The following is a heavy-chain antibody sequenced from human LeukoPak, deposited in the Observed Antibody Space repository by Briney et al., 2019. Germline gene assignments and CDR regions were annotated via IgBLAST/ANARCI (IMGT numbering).Heavy chain of an antibody. CDR2: ISASGATT. V-gene: IGHV3-23*01. J-gene: IGHJ4*02. D-gene: IGHD1-26*01. Sequence: RAGGSLRLSCAASGFNFSIYAMSWVRQAPGRGLQWVSGISASGATTYYADSLKGRFTVSRDISKNTLYLQMNSLRAEDTAIYYCAKDWDWELLIFDYWGQGTLVTVSS. CDR1: GFNFSIYA. CDR3: AKDWDWELLIFDY.